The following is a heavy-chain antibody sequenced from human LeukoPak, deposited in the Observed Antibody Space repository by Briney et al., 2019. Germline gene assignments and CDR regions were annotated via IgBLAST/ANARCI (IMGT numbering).Heavy chain of an antibody. J-gene: IGHJ5*02. Sequence: SQTLSLTCTVSGGSISSGDYYWSWIRQPPGKGLEWIAYMYYSGSTYYNPSLKSRVTMSADTSKNQLSLKLSSVTAADMAVYYCARPYYYDSRIDPWGQGILVTVSS. D-gene: IGHD3-22*01. CDR2: MYYSGST. V-gene: IGHV4-30-4*01. CDR1: GGSISSGDYY. CDR3: ARPYYYDSRIDP.